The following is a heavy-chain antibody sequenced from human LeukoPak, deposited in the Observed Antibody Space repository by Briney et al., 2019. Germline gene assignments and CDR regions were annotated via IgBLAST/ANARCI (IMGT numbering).Heavy chain of an antibody. CDR2: IHYSGSI. V-gene: IGHV4-39*01. CDR1: GGSISSNSYF. J-gene: IGHJ3*02. D-gene: IGHD3-10*01. CDR3: ASQKTLVRGAIRLFDASDI. Sequence: PSETLSLTRTVSGGSISSNSYFWGWIRQPPGKGLEWIGIIHYSGSIYYSPSLKSRLSISIDTSKNQFSLKLSSVTAADTAVYYCASQKTLVRGAIRLFDASDIWGQGTVVTVSS.